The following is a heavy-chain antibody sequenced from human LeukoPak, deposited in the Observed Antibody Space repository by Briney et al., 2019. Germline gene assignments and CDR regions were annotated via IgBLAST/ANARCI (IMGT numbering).Heavy chain of an antibody. Sequence: GGSLRLSCTASGFFFSSYSMNWVRQAPGKGLEWVSVFTTGANYTYYADSVKGRFTMTRDNSKNTIFLQLNNVRADDTAVYFCAKAQGAWYYFDSWGQGTLVTVSS. CDR2: FTTGANYT. CDR3: AKAQGAWYYFDS. V-gene: IGHV3-21*04. J-gene: IGHJ4*02. D-gene: IGHD6-13*01. CDR1: GFFFSSYS.